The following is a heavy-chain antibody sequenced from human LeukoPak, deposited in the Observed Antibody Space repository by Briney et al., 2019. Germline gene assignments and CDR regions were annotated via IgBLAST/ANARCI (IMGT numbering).Heavy chain of an antibody. D-gene: IGHD6-13*01. V-gene: IGHV3-23*01. J-gene: IGHJ3*02. Sequence: GGSLRLSCAASGFTFSSYGMSWVRQAPGKGLEWVSAISGSGGSTYYADSVKGRFTISGDNSKNTLYLQMNSLRAEDTAVYYCAKVAKRRSSTGAFDIWGQGTMVTVSS. CDR2: ISGSGGST. CDR1: GFTFSSYG. CDR3: AKVAKRRSSTGAFDI.